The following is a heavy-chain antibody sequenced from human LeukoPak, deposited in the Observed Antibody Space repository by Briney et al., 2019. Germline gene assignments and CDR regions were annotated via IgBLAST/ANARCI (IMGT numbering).Heavy chain of an antibody. CDR1: GFTFSSYW. CDR2: IKQDGSEK. D-gene: IGHD6-13*01. CDR3: ARDNEAAAGRWLVRGAGFDY. V-gene: IGHV3-7*01. J-gene: IGHJ4*02. Sequence: GGSLRLSCAASGFTFSSYWMSWVRQAPGKGLEWVANIKQDGSEKYYVDSVKGRFTISRDNAKNSLYLQMNSLRAEDTAVYYCARDNEAAAGRWLVRGAGFDYWGQGTLVTVSS.